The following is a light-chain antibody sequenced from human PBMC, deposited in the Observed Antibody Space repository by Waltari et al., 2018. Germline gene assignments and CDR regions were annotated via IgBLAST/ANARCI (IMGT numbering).Light chain of an antibody. CDR3: SAYGGRDNPWV. V-gene: IGLV2-8*01. J-gene: IGLJ3*02. Sequence: QSGLTQPPSASGSPGQSVTIPCTGSRRDLGASNSVTWSQQHPGKAPKLIIYELSKRPSGVPDRFSGSKSGNTASLTVSRLQAEDEAEYHCSAYGGRDNPWVFGGGTKLTVL. CDR1: RRDLGASNS. CDR2: ELS.